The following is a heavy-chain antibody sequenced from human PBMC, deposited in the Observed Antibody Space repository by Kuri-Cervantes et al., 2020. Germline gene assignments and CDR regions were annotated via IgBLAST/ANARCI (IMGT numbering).Heavy chain of an antibody. J-gene: IGHJ6*02. CDR2: ISAYNGNT. Sequence: ASVKVSCKASGYTFTGYYMHWVRQAPGQGLEWMGWISAYNGNTNYAQKLQGRVTMTTDTSTSTAYMELRSLRSDDTAVYYCARGGRGRLLWFGELEYGMDVWGQGTTVTVSS. CDR3: ARGGRGRLLWFGELEYGMDV. CDR1: GYTFTGYY. D-gene: IGHD3-10*01. V-gene: IGHV1-18*04.